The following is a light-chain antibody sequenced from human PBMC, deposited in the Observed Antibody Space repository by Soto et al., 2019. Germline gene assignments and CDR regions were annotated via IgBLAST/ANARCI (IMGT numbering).Light chain of an antibody. CDR1: QGISSW. CDR2: VAS. Sequence: DIPLTKCPASVSASVGGRVTITCLARQGISSWLAWYQQKPGKAPKLLISVASSLQSGVPLRFSGSGSGTDFTLTISSLQPEDFATYYCQQSNSFPLTFGQGTRLEIK. J-gene: IGKJ5*01. V-gene: IGKV1D-12*01. CDR3: QQSNSFPLT.